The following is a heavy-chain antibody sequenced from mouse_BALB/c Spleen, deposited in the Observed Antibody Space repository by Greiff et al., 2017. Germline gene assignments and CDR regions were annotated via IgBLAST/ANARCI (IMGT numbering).Heavy chain of an antibody. CDR1: GFSLTSYG. Sequence: VQGVESGPGLVAPSQSLSITCTVSGFSLTSYGVHWVRQPPGKGLEWLGVIWAGGSTNYNSALMSRLSISKDNSKSQVFLKMNSLQTDDTAMYYCARFYYYGSSPYAMDYWGQGTSVTVSS. CDR2: IWAGGST. D-gene: IGHD1-1*01. CDR3: ARFYYYGSSPYAMDY. J-gene: IGHJ4*01. V-gene: IGHV2-9*02.